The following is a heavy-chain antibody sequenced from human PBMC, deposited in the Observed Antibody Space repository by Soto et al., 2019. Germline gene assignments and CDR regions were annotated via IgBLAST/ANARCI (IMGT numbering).Heavy chain of an antibody. Sequence: EVQLVESGGGLVQPGGSLRLSCEASGFTFSSYWMHWVRQAPGKGLVWISRIKGDASRVNYAASVKGRFTISRDNAKNTLYLQMNSLSAEDTALYYCARGASGRFYFDYWGQGTLVTVSS. D-gene: IGHD3-10*01. J-gene: IGHJ4*02. CDR1: GFTFSSYW. V-gene: IGHV3-74*01. CDR3: ARGASGRFYFDY. CDR2: IKGDASRV.